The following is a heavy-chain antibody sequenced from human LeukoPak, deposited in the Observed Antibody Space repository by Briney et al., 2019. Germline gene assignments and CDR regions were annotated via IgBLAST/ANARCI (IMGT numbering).Heavy chain of an antibody. D-gene: IGHD4-17*01. J-gene: IGHJ4*02. V-gene: IGHV3-23*01. CDR3: AKSGDQVTVTKLDY. CDR2: ISGSGGST. Sequence: PGGSLRLSCAASGFTFSSYVMSCVRQAPGKGLEWVSGISGSGGSTFYADSVKGRFTISRDNSKNTLYLEMNSLRAEDTALFYCAKSGDQVTVTKLDYWGQGTLVTVSS. CDR1: GFTFSSYV.